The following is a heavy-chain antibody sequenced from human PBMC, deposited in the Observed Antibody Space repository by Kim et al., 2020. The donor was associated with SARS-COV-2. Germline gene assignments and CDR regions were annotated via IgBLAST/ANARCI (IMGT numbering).Heavy chain of an antibody. CDR2: ISGSGGST. D-gene: IGHD2-2*01. CDR3: AKDRSPAGHLSGMDV. Sequence: GGSLRLSCAASGFTFSSYAMSWVRQAPGKGLEWVSAISGSGGSTYYADSVKGRFTISRDNSKNTLYLQMNSLRAEDTAVYYCAKDRSPAGHLSGMDVWGQGTTVTVSS. J-gene: IGHJ6*02. CDR1: GFTFSSYA. V-gene: IGHV3-23*01.